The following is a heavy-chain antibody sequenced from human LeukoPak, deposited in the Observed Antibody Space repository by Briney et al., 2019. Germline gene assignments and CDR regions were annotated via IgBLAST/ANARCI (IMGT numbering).Heavy chain of an antibody. D-gene: IGHD6-6*01. CDR2: MSHDGSNK. CDR3: VKDPPSRYGMDV. J-gene: IGHJ6*02. CDR1: GFTFTYYG. Sequence: GGSLRLSCAASGFTFTYYGMHWVRQAPGKGLEWVALMSHDGSNKYSADSVKGRFTISRDTSTNTLFLQMNSLRAEDTAVYYRVKDPPSRYGMDVWGQGTTVTVSS. V-gene: IGHV3-30*18.